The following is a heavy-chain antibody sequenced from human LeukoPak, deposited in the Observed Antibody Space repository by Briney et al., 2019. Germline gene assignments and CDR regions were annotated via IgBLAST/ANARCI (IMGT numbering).Heavy chain of an antibody. CDR3: ARFFIAAAFDP. Sequence: SETLSLTCAVYGGSFSGYYWSWIRQPPGKGLEWIGYIYYSGSTNYNPSLKSRVTISVDTSKNQFSLKLSSVTAADTAVYYCARFFIAAAFDPWGQGTLVTVSS. CDR1: GGSFSGYY. J-gene: IGHJ5*02. D-gene: IGHD6-13*01. V-gene: IGHV4-59*01. CDR2: IYYSGST.